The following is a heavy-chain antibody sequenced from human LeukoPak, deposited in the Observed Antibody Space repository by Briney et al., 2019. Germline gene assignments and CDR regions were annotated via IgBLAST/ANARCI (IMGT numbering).Heavy chain of an antibody. CDR2: TYYSGST. V-gene: IGHV4-39*01. CDR3: ASYLSYSSSRWFDP. CDR1: GGSISSSSYY. J-gene: IGHJ5*02. Sequence: SETLSLTCTVSGGSISSSSYYWGWLRQPPGKGLEWIGTTYYSGSTYYNPSLKSRVSISVDTSKNQFSLKMSSVTAADTAVYHCASYLSYSSSRWFDPWGQGILVTVSS. D-gene: IGHD6-6*01.